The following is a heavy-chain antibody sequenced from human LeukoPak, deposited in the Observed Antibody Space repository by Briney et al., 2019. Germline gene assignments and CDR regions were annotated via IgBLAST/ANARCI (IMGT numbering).Heavy chain of an antibody. V-gene: IGHV3-48*03. CDR3: ARVGYSSSWYVRWFDP. Sequence: GGSLRLSCAASGFTFSSYEMNWVRQAPGKGLEWVSYISSSGSTIYYADSVKGRFTISRDNAKNSLYQQMNSLRAEDTAVYYCARVGYSSSWYVRWFDPWAREPWSPSPQ. CDR1: GFTFSSYE. D-gene: IGHD6-13*01. CDR2: ISSSGSTI. J-gene: IGHJ5*02.